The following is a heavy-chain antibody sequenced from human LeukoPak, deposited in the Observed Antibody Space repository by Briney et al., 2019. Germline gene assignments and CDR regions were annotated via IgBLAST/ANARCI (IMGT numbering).Heavy chain of an antibody. V-gene: IGHV3-33*01. Sequence: GGSLGLSCPASGFTSSSYGMPWVGQAPGKGWGGLAVLWYDGSNKYYADSVKGRFTISRDNSKNTLYLQMNSLRAEDTAVYYCARGRAGAARSTNFDYWGQGTLVTVSS. D-gene: IGHD2/OR15-2a*01. CDR2: LWYDGSNK. CDR3: ARGRAGAARSTNFDY. CDR1: GFTSSSYG. J-gene: IGHJ4*02.